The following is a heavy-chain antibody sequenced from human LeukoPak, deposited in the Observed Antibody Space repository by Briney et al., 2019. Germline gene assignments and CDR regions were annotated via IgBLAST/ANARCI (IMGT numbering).Heavy chain of an antibody. J-gene: IGHJ4*02. CDR1: GFTFSSYG. V-gene: IGHV3-30*02. CDR2: IRYDGSNK. D-gene: IGHD2-2*01. Sequence: PGGSLRLSCAASGFTFSSYGMHWVRQAPGKGLEWVAFIRYDGSNKYYADSVKGRFTISRDNSKNTLYLQMNSLRAEDTAVYYCAKDLEGYCSSTSCPGPDYWGQGTLVTVSS. CDR3: AKDLEGYCSSTSCPGPDY.